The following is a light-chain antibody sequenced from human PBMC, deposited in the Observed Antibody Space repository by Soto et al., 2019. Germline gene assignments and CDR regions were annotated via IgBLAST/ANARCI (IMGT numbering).Light chain of an antibody. V-gene: IGKV1-5*01. CDR2: HAS. J-gene: IGKJ1*01. Sequence: IQMTQSPSTLSSSIGGKITITCRASQTINNWLAWYQQKPGKAPNLLIYHASNLETGVPSRFSGSAFGTEFTLTISSLQPDDFATYYCQHYNSYPWTFGQGTKVDIK. CDR3: QHYNSYPWT. CDR1: QTINNW.